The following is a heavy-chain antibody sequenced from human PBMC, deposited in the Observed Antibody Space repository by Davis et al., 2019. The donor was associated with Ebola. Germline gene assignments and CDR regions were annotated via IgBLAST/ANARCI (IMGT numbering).Heavy chain of an antibody. CDR1: GGSISSGGYS. CDR3: ATRTWTRTKIDY. V-gene: IGHV4-30-2*01. CDR2: IYHSGST. D-gene: IGHD1-1*01. J-gene: IGHJ4*02. Sequence: SETLSLTCAVSGGSISSGGYSWSWIRQPPGKGLEWIGYIYHSGSTYYNPSLKSRVTISVDRSKNQFSLKLSSVTAADTAVYYCATRTWTRTKIDYWGQGTLVTVSS.